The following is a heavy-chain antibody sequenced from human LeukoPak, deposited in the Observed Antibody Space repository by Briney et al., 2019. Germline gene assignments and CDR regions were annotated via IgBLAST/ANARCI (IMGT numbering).Heavy chain of an antibody. CDR3: ARIGVVTHFDY. Sequence: SETLSLTCTVSGGSISDYSWSWIRQPPGKGLEWIGNIYYSGSTNYNPSLKSRVTISVDKSKNQFSLKLSSVTAADTAVYYCARIGVVTHFDYWGQGTLVTVSS. J-gene: IGHJ4*02. CDR2: IYYSGST. CDR1: GGSISDYS. D-gene: IGHD3-22*01. V-gene: IGHV4-59*12.